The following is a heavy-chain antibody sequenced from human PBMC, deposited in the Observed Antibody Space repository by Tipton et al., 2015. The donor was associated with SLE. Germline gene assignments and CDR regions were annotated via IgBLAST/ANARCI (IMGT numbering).Heavy chain of an antibody. CDR3: ASQLGPWPPDY. Sequence: LRLSCAASGFTFSSYSMNWVRQAPGKGLEWIGSIYYSGSTYYNPSLKSRVTISVDTSKNQFSLKLSSVTAADTAVYYCASQLGPWPPDYWGQGTLVTVSS. J-gene: IGHJ4*02. CDR2: IYYSGST. V-gene: IGHV4-39*07. D-gene: IGHD2-2*01. CDR1: GFTFSSYS.